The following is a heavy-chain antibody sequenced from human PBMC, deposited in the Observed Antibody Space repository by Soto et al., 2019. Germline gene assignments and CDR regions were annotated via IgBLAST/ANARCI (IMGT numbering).Heavy chain of an antibody. Sequence: QVQLVESGGGVVQPGRSLRLSCAASGFTFNNYGMHWVRQAPGKGLVWVTVISYDGSHKYYADSVKGRFTISRDNSEKALYLQMNSLRDEDAAVYFCAKRRGDHSNYSWGIDVWGQGTTVTVSS. CDR2: ISYDGSHK. V-gene: IGHV3-30*18. D-gene: IGHD4-4*01. J-gene: IGHJ6*02. CDR1: GFTFNNYG. CDR3: AKRRGDHSNYSWGIDV.